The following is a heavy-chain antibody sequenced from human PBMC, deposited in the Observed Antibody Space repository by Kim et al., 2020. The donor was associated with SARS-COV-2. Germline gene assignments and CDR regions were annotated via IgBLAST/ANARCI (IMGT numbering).Heavy chain of an antibody. J-gene: IGHJ4*02. V-gene: IGHV3-48*03. CDR3: ARNTGRGYTFGSDY. D-gene: IGHD5-18*01. Sequence: YAESVRGRFTISIDNAKDSLYLEMNSLRVEDTALYYCARNTGRGYTFGSDYWGQGTLVIVSS.